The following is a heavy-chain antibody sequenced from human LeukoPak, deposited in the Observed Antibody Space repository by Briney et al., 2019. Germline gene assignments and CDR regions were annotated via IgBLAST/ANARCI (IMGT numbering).Heavy chain of an antibody. CDR2: IRGGGGST. V-gene: IGHV3-23*01. D-gene: IGHD4-17*01. J-gene: IGHJ1*01. Sequence: PGGSLRLSCAASGFTFSSYAMTWVRQAPGKGLEWVSAIRGGGGSTYYADSVKGRFTISRDNSKNTLYLQMNSLRAEDTAVYYCAKGHSTVTTLSTHWGQGTLVTVSS. CDR1: GFTFSSYA. CDR3: AKGHSTVTTLSTH.